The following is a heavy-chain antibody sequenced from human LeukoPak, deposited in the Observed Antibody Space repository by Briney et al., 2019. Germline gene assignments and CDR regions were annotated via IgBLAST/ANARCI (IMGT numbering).Heavy chain of an antibody. CDR2: ISSSSSYI. CDR3: ASDLNCSGGSCYSDWFDP. J-gene: IGHJ5*02. V-gene: IGHV3-21*01. D-gene: IGHD2-15*01. Sequence: GGSLRLSCAASGFTFSSYSMNWVRQAPGKGLEWVSSISSSSSYIYYADSVKGRFTISRDNAKNSLYLQMNSLRAEDTAVYYCASDLNCSGGSCYSDWFDPWGQGTLVTVSS. CDR1: GFTFSSYS.